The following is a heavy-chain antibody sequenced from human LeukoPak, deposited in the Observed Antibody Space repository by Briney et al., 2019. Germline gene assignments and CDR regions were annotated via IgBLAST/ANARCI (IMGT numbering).Heavy chain of an antibody. CDR1: GGSIRTYY. J-gene: IGHJ6*03. CDR2: IYYSGST. Sequence: PSETLSLTCTVSGGSIRTYYWSWIRQPPGKGLEWIGYIYYSGSTNYNPSLKSRVTIPVHTSKNQFSLKLSSVTAADTDVYYCARTEESGYSYRYFGYYYYMDVWGKGTPVTVSS. CDR3: ARTEESGYSYRYFGYYYYMDV. D-gene: IGHD5-18*01. V-gene: IGHV4-59*01.